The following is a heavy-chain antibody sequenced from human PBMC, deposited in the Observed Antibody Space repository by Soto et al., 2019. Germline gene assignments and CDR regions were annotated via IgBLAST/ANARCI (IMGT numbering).Heavy chain of an antibody. CDR3: ARTRHPMMVRVTKWFDP. CDR2: INHSGRT. V-gene: IGHV4-34*01. CDR1: GGSFRGYY. D-gene: IGHD3-10*01. J-gene: IGHJ5*02. Sequence: QVQLQQWGAGLLKPSETLSLTCAVYGGSFRGYYWSWIRQPPGKGLEWIGEINHSGRTKYNPSLKSRVPIIVDTANHHFSVKRSSASASDPAVSYCARTRHPMMVRVTKWFDPWCQGTLVNVSS.